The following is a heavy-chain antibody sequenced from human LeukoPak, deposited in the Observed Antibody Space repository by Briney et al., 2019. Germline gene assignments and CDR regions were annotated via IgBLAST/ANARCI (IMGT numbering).Heavy chain of an antibody. CDR1: GFTFDDYG. D-gene: IGHD6-19*01. J-gene: IGHJ6*03. CDR3: ARDLTGYSSGWYYYYYMDV. Sequence: GSLRLACAASGFTFDDYGMSWVRQAPGKGLEWVSGINWNGGSTGYADSVKGRFTISRDNAKNSLYLQMNSLRAEDTALYYCARDLTGYSSGWYYYYYMDVWGKGTTVTVSS. V-gene: IGHV3-20*04. CDR2: INWNGGST.